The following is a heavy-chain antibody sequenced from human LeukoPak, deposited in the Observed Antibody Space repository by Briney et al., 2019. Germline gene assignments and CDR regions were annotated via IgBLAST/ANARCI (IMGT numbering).Heavy chain of an antibody. Sequence: SETLSLTRTVSGGSISSYYWSWIRQPPGKGLEWIGNIYYSGNTNYNPSLRSRFAISVDTSKNQFSLKLASVTAADTAVYYCATGYSSTWYYFDYWGQGTLVTVSS. CDR3: ATGYSSTWYYFDY. CDR2: IYYSGNT. D-gene: IGHD6-13*01. J-gene: IGHJ4*02. CDR1: GGSISSYY. V-gene: IGHV4-59*01.